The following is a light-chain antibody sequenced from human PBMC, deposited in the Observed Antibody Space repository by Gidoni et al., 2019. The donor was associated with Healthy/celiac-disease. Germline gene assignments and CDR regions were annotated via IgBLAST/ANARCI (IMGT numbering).Light chain of an antibody. J-gene: IGLJ3*02. CDR3: CSYAGSYTL. V-gene: IGLV2-11*01. Sequence: QSALTQPRSVSGSPGQSVTISCSGHSSDVGDYNYVPWYHQHRGTAPKLLMDYVSTRPSAVPYRCSSSKSGNTVSLTISERQAEDESYYYCCSYAGSYTLFGGGTKLTVL. CDR1: SSDVGDYNY. CDR2: YVS.